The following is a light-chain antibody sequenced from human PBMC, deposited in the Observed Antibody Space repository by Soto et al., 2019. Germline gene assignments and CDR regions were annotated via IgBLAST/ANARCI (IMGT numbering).Light chain of an antibody. CDR2: DAS. Sequence: EIVLTQSPGTLSLSPGERATVSCKTSQISGSNFLAWYQQKPGQAPRLLIYDASSRATGIPDRFSGGGSGTDFTLTISRLEPEDFAVYYCQQFSSYPLTFGGGTKVDIK. J-gene: IGKJ4*01. CDR3: QQFSSYPLT. V-gene: IGKV3-20*01. CDR1: QISGSNF.